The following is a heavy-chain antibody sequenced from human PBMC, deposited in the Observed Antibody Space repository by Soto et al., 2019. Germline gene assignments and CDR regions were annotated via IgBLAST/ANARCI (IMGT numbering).Heavy chain of an antibody. Sequence: PGGSLRLSCAASGFTFSSYAMSWVRQAPGKGLEWVSAVSGSGGSTYYADSVKGRFTISRDNSKNTLYLQMNSLRAEDTAVYYCAKMPRTAYSYYNWFDPWGQGNLVT. CDR2: VSGSGGST. D-gene: IGHD5-18*01. CDR1: GFTFSSYA. J-gene: IGHJ5*02. V-gene: IGHV3-23*01. CDR3: AKMPRTAYSYYNWFDP.